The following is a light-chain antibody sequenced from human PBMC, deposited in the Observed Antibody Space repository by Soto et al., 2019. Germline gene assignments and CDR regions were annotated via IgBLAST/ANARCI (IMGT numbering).Light chain of an antibody. J-gene: IGKJ2*01. CDR2: AAF. Sequence: DIQMTQSPSSLSASVGDRVTITCRASQGIANYLAWYQQKPGKVPKLLIYAAFTLQSGVPSRFSASGSGTAFTHTFSSLQPEDVATYYCQKYNSAPHTFGQGTKLEIK. CDR1: QGIANY. CDR3: QKYNSAPHT. V-gene: IGKV1-27*01.